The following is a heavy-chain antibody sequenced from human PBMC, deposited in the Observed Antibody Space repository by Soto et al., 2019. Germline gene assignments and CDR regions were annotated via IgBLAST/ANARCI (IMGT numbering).Heavy chain of an antibody. CDR2: IYWDDDK. V-gene: IGHV2-5*02. CDR1: GFSLSTSGVG. CDR3: SLVLTPDYFDY. D-gene: IGHD6-13*01. J-gene: IGHJ4*02. Sequence: QITLKESGPTLVKPTQTLTLTCTFSGFSLSTSGVGVGWIRQPPGKALEWLALIYWDDDKRYSPSLKSRLTITKDTSKNQVVLTMTNMDPVDTATYYCSLVLTPDYFDYRGQGTLVTVSS.